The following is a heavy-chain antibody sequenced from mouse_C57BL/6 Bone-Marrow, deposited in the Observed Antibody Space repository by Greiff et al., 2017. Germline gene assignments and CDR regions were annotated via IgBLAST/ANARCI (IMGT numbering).Heavy chain of an antibody. CDR1: GYTFTNYW. CDR3: ARGRGNHYFDY. V-gene: IGHV1-63*01. J-gene: IGHJ2*01. Sequence: QVHVKQSGAELVRPGTSVKMSCKASGYTFTNYWIGWAKQRPGHGLEWIGDIYPGGGYTNYNEKFKGKATLTADKSSSTAYMQFSSLTSEDSAIYYCARGRGNHYFDYWGQGTTLTVSS. D-gene: IGHD2-1*01. CDR2: IYPGGGYT.